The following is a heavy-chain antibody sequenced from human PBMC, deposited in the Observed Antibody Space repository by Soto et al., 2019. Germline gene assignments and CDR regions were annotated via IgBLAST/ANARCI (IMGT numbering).Heavy chain of an antibody. CDR2: IIPIFGTS. Sequence: SVKISCKASGGTFISYAISWVRQAPGQGLEWMGGIIPIFGTSNYAQKFQGRVTITADESTSTAYMELSSLRSEDTAVYYCAMQGVSEYQLLYREDYYYSPEVWGHGTTVTVS. CDR1: GGTFISYA. D-gene: IGHD2-2*02. V-gene: IGHV1-69*13. J-gene: IGHJ6*02. CDR3: AMQGVSEYQLLYREDYYYSPEV.